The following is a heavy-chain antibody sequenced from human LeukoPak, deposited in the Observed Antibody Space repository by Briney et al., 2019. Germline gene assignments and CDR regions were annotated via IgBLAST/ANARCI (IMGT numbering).Heavy chain of an antibody. CDR2: IYYSGST. CDR1: GGSMSPYH. Sequence: SETLSLTCTVSGGSMSPYHWGWIRQPPGKGLEWTGYIYYSGSTYYNPSLKSRVTISVDTSKNQFSLKLSSVTAADTAVYYCASTKPSYYYYGMDVWGQGTTVTVSS. CDR3: ASTKPSYYYYGMDV. D-gene: IGHD2-8*01. J-gene: IGHJ6*02. V-gene: IGHV4-59*12.